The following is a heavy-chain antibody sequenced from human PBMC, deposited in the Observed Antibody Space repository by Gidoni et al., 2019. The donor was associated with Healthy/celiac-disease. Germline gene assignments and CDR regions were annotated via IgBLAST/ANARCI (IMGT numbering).Heavy chain of an antibody. CDR3: ARTTIFGVVIFRYYYGMDV. J-gene: IGHJ6*02. V-gene: IGHV2-26*01. D-gene: IGHD3-3*01. Sequence: QVTLKESGPVLVKPTEPLTLTWTVSGFSLSNARLGVSWIRQPPGKALEWLAHIFSTDEKSYSTSLKSRLTISKDTAKSQVVLTMTNMDPVDTATYYCARTTIFGVVIFRYYYGMDVWGQGTTVTVSS. CDR1: GFSLSNARLG. CDR2: IFSTDEK.